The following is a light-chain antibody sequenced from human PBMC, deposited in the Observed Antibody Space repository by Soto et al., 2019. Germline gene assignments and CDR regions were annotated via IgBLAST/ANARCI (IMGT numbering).Light chain of an antibody. V-gene: IGLV1-40*01. CDR3: QSYDSTLSGFYV. J-gene: IGLJ1*01. Sequence: QSVLTQPPSVSGAPGQRVTISCTGGSSNIGAGYDVHWYQQLPGTPPKLLIFGNTKRPSGVPDRFSGSKSGTSASLAITGLQAEHDAHYYPQSYDSTLSGFYVFGSGTKVTVL. CDR1: SSNIGAGYD. CDR2: GNT.